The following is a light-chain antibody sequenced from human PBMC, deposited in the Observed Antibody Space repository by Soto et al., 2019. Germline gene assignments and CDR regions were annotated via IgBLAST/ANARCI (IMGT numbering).Light chain of an antibody. CDR2: AAS. Sequence: DIELTQARSSLSATVGDRGTLTYRASQGIKNYLAWYQQKPGQGPKLLMYAASTLQSGVPSRFSGSGSGTDFTLTISSLQPEDVATYYCQKYNSAPLTFGHGTKVDIK. CDR1: QGIKNY. J-gene: IGKJ1*01. CDR3: QKYNSAPLT. V-gene: IGKV1-27*01.